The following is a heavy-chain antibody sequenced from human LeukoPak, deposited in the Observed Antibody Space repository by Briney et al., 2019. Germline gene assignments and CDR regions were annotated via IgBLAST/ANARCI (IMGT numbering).Heavy chain of an antibody. D-gene: IGHD6-6*01. J-gene: IGHJ4*02. V-gene: IGHV3-23*01. CDR2: ISGSGGST. Sequence: GGSLRLSSAASGFTFSSYAMSWVRQAPGKGLAWVSAISGSGGSTYYADSVKGRFTISRDNSKNTLYLQMNSLRAEDTAVYYCAKGPSSSPWRSADYWGQGTLVTVSS. CDR3: AKGPSSSPWRSADY. CDR1: GFTFSSYA.